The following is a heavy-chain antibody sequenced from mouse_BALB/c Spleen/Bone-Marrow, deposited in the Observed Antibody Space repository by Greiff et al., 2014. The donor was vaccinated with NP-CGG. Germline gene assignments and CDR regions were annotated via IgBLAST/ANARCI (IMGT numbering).Heavy chain of an antibody. CDR1: GFNIKDTY. V-gene: IGHV14-3*02. Sequence: VQLKHSGAELVEPGASVKLSCTASGFNIKDTYMHWVKQRPEQGLEWVGRIDPANGNTKYDPKFQGKATITADTSSNTAYLQLSSLTSEDTAVYYCAIYYGNYYAMDYWGQGTSVTVSS. J-gene: IGHJ4*01. CDR2: IDPANGNT. D-gene: IGHD2-1*01. CDR3: AIYYGNYYAMDY.